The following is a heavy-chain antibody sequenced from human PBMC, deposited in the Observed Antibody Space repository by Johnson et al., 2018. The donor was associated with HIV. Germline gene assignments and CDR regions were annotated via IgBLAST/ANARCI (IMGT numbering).Heavy chain of an antibody. V-gene: IGHV3-30*02. Sequence: QVQLVESGGGLVQPGGSLRLSCAASGFTFDDYAMSWVRQAPGQGLEWVAVIWYDGSNKYYADSVKGRFTIPRDNSKNTLYLQMNSLRAEDTAVYYCAKVRGWSDDTFDIWGQGTMVTVSS. CDR1: GFTFDDYA. CDR3: AKVRGWSDDTFDI. CDR2: IWYDGSNK. J-gene: IGHJ3*02. D-gene: IGHD5-12*01.